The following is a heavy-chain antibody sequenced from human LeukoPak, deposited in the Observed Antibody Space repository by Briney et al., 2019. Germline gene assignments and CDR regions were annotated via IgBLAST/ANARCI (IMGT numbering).Heavy chain of an antibody. CDR3: ARDWMDSSSWFRWYFDL. D-gene: IGHD6-13*01. Sequence: SGGSLRLSCTVSGSSFSSSYWSWIRQPAGKGLEWIGRIYASGSTNYNPSFKSRITMSVDTSKNHFSLNLSSVTAADTAVYYCARDWMDSSSWFRWYFDLWGRGTLVIVSS. CDR2: IYASGST. CDR1: GSSFSSSY. J-gene: IGHJ2*01. V-gene: IGHV4-4*07.